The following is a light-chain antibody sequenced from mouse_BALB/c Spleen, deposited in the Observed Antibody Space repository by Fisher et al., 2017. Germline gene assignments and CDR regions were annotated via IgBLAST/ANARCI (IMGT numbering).Light chain of an antibody. CDR1: SSVSY. CDR3: VQYAQFPYT. Sequence: IVITQTTAIMSASPGEKVTMTCSASSSVSYMHWYQQKSGTSPKRWIYDTSKLASGVPARFSGSGSGADYSLTISSLESEDFADYYCVQYAQFPYTFGGGTKLEIK. V-gene: IGKV4-59*01. J-gene: IGKJ2*01. CDR2: DTS.